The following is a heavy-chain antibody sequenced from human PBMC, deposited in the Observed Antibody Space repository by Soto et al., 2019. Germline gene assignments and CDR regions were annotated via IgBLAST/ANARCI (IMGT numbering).Heavy chain of an antibody. V-gene: IGHV4-39*01. J-gene: IGHJ4*02. CDR3: ARLIDTAFYDILTGYYLDGSSSGFDY. CDR1: GGSISSSSYY. CDR2: IYYSGST. D-gene: IGHD3-9*01. Sequence: SETLSLTCTVSGGSISSSSYYWGWIRQPPGKGLEWIGSIYYSGSTYYNPSLKSRVTISVDTSKNQFSLKLSSVTAADTAVYYCARLIDTAFYDILTGYYLDGSSSGFDYWGQGTLVTVSS.